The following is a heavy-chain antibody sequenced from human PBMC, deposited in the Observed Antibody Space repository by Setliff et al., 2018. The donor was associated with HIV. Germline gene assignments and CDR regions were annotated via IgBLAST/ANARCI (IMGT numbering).Heavy chain of an antibody. CDR1: GFPFSSYP. Sequence: GGSLRLSCAASGFPFSSYPMNWVRQAPGKGLEWVSVISSTGTITFYADSVKGRFTISRANSRDTLYLQMNNLKAEDTAVYYCAKGGPWGSGYFDFWGHGTLVTVSS. V-gene: IGHV3-23*01. J-gene: IGHJ4*01. CDR2: ISSTGTIT. D-gene: IGHD7-27*01. CDR3: AKGGPWGSGYFDF.